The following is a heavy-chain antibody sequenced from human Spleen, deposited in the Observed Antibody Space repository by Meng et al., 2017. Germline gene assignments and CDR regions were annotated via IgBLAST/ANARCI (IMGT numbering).Heavy chain of an antibody. J-gene: IGHJ4*02. D-gene: IGHD6-13*01. Sequence: QVQLWRSGAEVKKPGASVKVSCKASGYTFTGYCIHWVRQAPGQGLEWMGRINPNTGGTNYAQKFQGRVTMTRDTSISTAYMELSGLRSDDTAVYYCARDEDISAAGYLLGDFWGQGTLVTVSS. CDR1: GYTFTGYC. V-gene: IGHV1-2*06. CDR2: INPNTGGT. CDR3: ARDEDISAAGYLLGDF.